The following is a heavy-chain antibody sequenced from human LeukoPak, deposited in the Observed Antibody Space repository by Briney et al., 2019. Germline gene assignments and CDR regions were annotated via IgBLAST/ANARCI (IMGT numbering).Heavy chain of an antibody. CDR2: IYTSGST. Sequence: SQTLSLTCTVSGGSISSGSYYWSWIRQPAGKGLEWIGRIYTSGSTNYNPSLKSRVTISVDTSKNQFSLKLSSVTAADTAVYYCAGVQHIAAAAFDYWGQGTLVTVSS. CDR1: GGSISSGSYY. CDR3: AGVQHIAAAAFDY. D-gene: IGHD6-13*01. V-gene: IGHV4-61*02. J-gene: IGHJ4*02.